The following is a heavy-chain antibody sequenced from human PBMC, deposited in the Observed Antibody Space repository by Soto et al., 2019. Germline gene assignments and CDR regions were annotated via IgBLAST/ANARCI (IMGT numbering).Heavy chain of an antibody. J-gene: IGHJ6*03. CDR3: ARGGCSSTSCDFFYYYMDV. CDR1: GYTFTGYY. V-gene: IGHV1-2*04. Sequence: ASVKVSCKASGYTFTGYYMHWVRQAPGQGLEWMGWINPNSGGTNYAQKFQGWVTMTRDTSISTAYMELSRLRSDDTAVYYCARGGCSSTSCDFFYYYMDVWGKGTTVTVSS. CDR2: INPNSGGT. D-gene: IGHD2-2*01.